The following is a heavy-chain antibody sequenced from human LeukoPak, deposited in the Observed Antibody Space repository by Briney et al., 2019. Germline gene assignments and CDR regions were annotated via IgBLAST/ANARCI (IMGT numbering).Heavy chain of an antibody. Sequence: ASVKVSCKASGYTFTSYGISWVRQAPGQGLEWMGWISAYNGNTNYAQKLQGRVTMTTDTSTSTAYMELRSLRSDDTAVYYCASTYYDILTGQTHYYYYGMDVWGQGTTVTVSS. CDR2: ISAYNGNT. J-gene: IGHJ6*02. D-gene: IGHD3-9*01. CDR1: GYTFTSYG. CDR3: ASTYYDILTGQTHYYYYGMDV. V-gene: IGHV1-18*01.